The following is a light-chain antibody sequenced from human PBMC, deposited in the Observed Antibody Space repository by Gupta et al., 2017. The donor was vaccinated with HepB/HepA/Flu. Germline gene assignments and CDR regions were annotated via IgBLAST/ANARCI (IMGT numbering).Light chain of an antibody. V-gene: IGKV3-20*01. Sequence: SQTISINFLVWYQQIPGQAPRLLFYATSRATDVPDRFSGSGSGTDFTLTIDRLEPEDVAVYYCQQYAASPYTFGQGTKVEIK. J-gene: IGKJ1*01. CDR1: QTISINF. CDR3: QQYAASPYT. CDR2: ATS.